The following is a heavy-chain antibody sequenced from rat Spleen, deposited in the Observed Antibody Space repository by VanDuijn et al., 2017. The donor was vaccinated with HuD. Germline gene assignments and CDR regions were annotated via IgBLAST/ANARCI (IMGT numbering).Heavy chain of an antibody. J-gene: IGHJ3*01. CDR1: GFTFSDYA. CDR2: ITSGGTNT. V-gene: IGHV5S10*01. CDR3: AKGSYYSGDWFTY. Sequence: EVQLVGSGGGLVQPGNSLKLSCAASGFTFSDYAMAWVRQSPEKGLEWVATITSGGTNTYYADSVKGRFTISRDIAKSTLYLQMDSLRSEDTATYYCAKGSYYSGDWFTYWGQGTLVTVSS. D-gene: IGHD1-1*01.